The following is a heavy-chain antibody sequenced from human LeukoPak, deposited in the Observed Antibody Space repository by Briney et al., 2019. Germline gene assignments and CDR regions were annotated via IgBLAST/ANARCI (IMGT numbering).Heavy chain of an antibody. CDR2: ISASRGIT. V-gene: IGHV3-48*04. CDR3: ARGASGSYYVDY. CDR1: GFNYSSYT. D-gene: IGHD1-26*01. J-gene: IGHJ4*02. Sequence: GGSLRLSCAASGFNYSSYTMNWVRQAPGMGLEWLSYISASRGITYYADSVKGRFTISRDNAKNTVYLQMNSLRAEDTAVYYCARGASGSYYVDYWGQGTLVTVSS.